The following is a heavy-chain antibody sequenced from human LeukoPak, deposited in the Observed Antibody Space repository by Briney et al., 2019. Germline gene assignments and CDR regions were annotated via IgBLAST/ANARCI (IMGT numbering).Heavy chain of an antibody. Sequence: GRSLRLSCAASGFTFSSYAMHWVRQAPGKGLEWVAVISYDGSNKYYADSVKGRFTISRDNSKNTLFLRMNTLRVEDTAVYYCAREESTQKIHALDPWGQGTLVTVSA. CDR2: ISYDGSNK. CDR1: GFTFSSYA. J-gene: IGHJ5*02. CDR3: AREESTQKIHALDP. V-gene: IGHV3-30*04.